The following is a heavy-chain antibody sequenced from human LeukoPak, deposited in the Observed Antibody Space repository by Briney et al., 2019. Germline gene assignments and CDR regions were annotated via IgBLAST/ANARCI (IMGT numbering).Heavy chain of an antibody. V-gene: IGHV1-2*02. Sequence: GASVKVSCRASGYTFTGNYIHWVRQAPGHGLEWMGWINPNSGGTKSPQKFQGRVTMTSDTSITTAYMELTGLTSEDTAVYYCARVTGYMIEDYFDYWGQGTLVTVSS. CDR1: GYTFTGNY. J-gene: IGHJ4*02. D-gene: IGHD3-22*01. CDR3: ARVTGYMIEDYFDY. CDR2: INPNSGGT.